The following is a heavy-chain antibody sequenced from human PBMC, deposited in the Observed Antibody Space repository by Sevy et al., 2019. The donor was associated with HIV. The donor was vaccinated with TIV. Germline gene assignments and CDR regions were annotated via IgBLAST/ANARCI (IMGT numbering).Heavy chain of an antibody. D-gene: IGHD1-1*01. J-gene: IGHJ4*02. CDR1: GFTFSDYY. CDR3: ARAGNWPYFDY. V-gene: IGHV3-11*06. Sequence: GGSLRLSCVASGFTFSDYYMSWIRQAPGKGLEWVSYISTGSTYTNYADSVKGRFTVSRDNSENSLYLHMSSLRADDTAVYYCARAGNWPYFDYWGQGTLVTVSS. CDR2: ISTGSTYT.